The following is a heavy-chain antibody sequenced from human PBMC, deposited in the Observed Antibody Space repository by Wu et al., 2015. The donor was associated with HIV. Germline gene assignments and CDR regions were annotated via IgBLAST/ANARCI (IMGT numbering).Heavy chain of an antibody. D-gene: IGHD1-26*01. J-gene: IGHJ6*03. CDR2: ITPLSGRR. CDR1: GGTFINNA. Sequence: QVQLVQSGAEVKKPGSSVKVSCKASGGTFINNAVNWVRQAPGEGLEWMGRITPLSGRRNYAQRFQGRLTIAADESTTTVYMELSSLKSDDTAVYYCARDSQWELPPGNYYYYMDVWGKGTTVTVSS. CDR3: ARDSQWELPPGNYYYYMDV. V-gene: IGHV1-69*13.